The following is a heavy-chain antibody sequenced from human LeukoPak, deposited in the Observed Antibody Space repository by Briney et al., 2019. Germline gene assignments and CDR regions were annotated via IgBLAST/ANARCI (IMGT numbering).Heavy chain of an antibody. Sequence: GGSLRLSCAASGFTFSGSAMHWVRQASGKGLEWVGRIRSKANSYATAYAASVKGRFTISRDDSKNTLYLQMNSLKTEDTAVYYCTSGKRRFLEWFPPSDAFDIWGQGTMVTVSS. CDR1: GFTFSGSA. J-gene: IGHJ3*02. V-gene: IGHV3-73*01. D-gene: IGHD3-3*01. CDR3: TSGKRRFLEWFPPSDAFDI. CDR2: IRSKANSYAT.